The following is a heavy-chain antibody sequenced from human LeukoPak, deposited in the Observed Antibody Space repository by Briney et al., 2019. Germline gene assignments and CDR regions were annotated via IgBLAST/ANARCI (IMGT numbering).Heavy chain of an antibody. V-gene: IGHV3-7*01. D-gene: IGHD3-10*01. CDR1: GFTFNSSW. CDR2: IQQDGSET. J-gene: IGHJ6*02. Sequence: GGTLRLSCLASGFTFNSSWMSWVRQAPGKGLEWVSSIQQDGSETYYVDSAKGRFTISRDNAKNSRYLQMNSLRAEDTAVYYSARVGFGGYNFGMDVWGQGTTVTVSS. CDR3: ARVGFGGYNFGMDV.